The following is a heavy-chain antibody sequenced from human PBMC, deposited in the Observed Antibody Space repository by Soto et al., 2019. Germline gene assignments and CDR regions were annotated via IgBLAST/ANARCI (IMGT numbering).Heavy chain of an antibody. J-gene: IGHJ5*02. CDR2: IYWDEDK. Sequence: QITLKESGPTLVKPTQTLTLTCTFSGFSLSTSGVGVGWIRQPPGKALEWLALIYWDEDKRYSPSLKNRLTTXKXTXXDQVVLTMTNMDPVDTATYFCAHSRGGGNSAWFDPWGQGTLVTVSS. CDR3: AHSRGGGNSAWFDP. CDR1: GFSLSTSGVG. V-gene: IGHV2-5*02. D-gene: IGHD2-21*02.